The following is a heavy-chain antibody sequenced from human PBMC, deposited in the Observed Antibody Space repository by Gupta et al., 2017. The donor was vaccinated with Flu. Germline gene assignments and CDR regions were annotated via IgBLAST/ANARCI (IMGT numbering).Heavy chain of an antibody. CDR1: GFTFSSFV. D-gene: IGHD3-3*01. CDR3: AKGGNFLDY. CDR2: ISGSGGST. V-gene: IGHV3-23*01. Sequence: EVQLLESGGGLVQPGGSLRLSCAASGFTFSSFVMSWVRQVPGKGLEWVSAISGSGGSTYYADSVKGRFTISRDNSKNTLYLQMNSLRAEDTAEYYCAKGGNFLDYWGQGTLVTVSS. J-gene: IGHJ4*02.